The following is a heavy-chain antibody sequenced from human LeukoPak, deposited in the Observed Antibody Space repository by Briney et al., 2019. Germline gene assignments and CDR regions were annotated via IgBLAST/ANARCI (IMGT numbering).Heavy chain of an antibody. CDR1: GYTFTSYG. D-gene: IGHD3-22*01. CDR3: ARTNYHDTSGASNWFDP. J-gene: IGHJ5*02. V-gene: IGHV1-18*01. Sequence: ASVKVSCKASGYTFTSYGISWVRQAPGQGLEWMGWISGYNGDTKYAQKYQGRVTMTRNTSTGTAYMELSSLRSEDTAVYYCARTNYHDTSGASNWFDPWGQGTLVTVSS. CDR2: ISGYNGDT.